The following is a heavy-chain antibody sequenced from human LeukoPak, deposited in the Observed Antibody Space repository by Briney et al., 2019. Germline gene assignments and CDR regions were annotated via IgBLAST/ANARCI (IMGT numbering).Heavy chain of an antibody. CDR3: ATRKLGNDY. CDR1: GYSISSGYY. V-gene: IGHV4-38-2*02. CDR2: IYHSGST. D-gene: IGHD7-27*01. J-gene: IGHJ4*02. Sequence: SETLSLTCTVSGYSISSGYYWGWIRQPPRKGLEWIGSIYHSGSTYYNPSLKSRVTISVDTSKNQFSLKLYSVTAADTAVYYCATRKLGNDYWGQGTLVTVSS.